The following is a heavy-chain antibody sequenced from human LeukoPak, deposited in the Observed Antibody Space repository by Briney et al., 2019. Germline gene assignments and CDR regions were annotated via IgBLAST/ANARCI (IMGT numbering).Heavy chain of an antibody. CDR3: AKGVGELDFDY. J-gene: IGHJ4*02. Sequence: AGSLRLSCAASGFTFSSYAMSWVRQAPGQGLVWVSATSGSGGSTYYADSVRGRFTISRDNSKNTLYLQMNSLRAEDTAVYYCAKGVGELDFDYWGQGTLVTVSS. CDR2: TSGSGGST. D-gene: IGHD3-10*01. V-gene: IGHV3-23*01. CDR1: GFTFSSYA.